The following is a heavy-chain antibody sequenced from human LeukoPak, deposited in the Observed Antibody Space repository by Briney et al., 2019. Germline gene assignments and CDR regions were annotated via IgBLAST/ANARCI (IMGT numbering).Heavy chain of an antibody. Sequence: ASVKVSCKASGYTFTNFDMNWVRQAPGQGLEWMGWISAYNGNTNYAQKLQGRVTMTTDTSTSTAYMELRSLRSDDTAVYYCASDIVGATGWGQGTLVTVSS. D-gene: IGHD1-26*01. V-gene: IGHV1-18*01. CDR3: ASDIVGATG. CDR1: GYTFTNFD. J-gene: IGHJ4*02. CDR2: ISAYNGNT.